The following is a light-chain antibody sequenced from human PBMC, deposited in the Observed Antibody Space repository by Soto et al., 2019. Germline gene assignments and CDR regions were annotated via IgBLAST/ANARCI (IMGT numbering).Light chain of an antibody. CDR1: QSVSSSY. CDR2: GAS. J-gene: IGKJ1*01. CDR3: QHYGSSPWT. V-gene: IGKV3-20*01. Sequence: EIVLTQSPGTLSLSPGERATLSCRASQSVSSSYLAWYQQKPGQAPRLLIDGASSRATGIPDRFSGSGSGTDFTLTISRLEPEDFAVYYCQHYGSSPWTFGQGTKVEIK.